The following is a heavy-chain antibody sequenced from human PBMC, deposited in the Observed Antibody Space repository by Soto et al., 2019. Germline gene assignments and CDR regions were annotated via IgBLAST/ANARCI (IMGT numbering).Heavy chain of an antibody. CDR1: GFTFSRFP. CDR3: ARDPTVTGRGGMDV. J-gene: IGHJ6*02. CDR2: ISSSGSTI. D-gene: IGHD4-4*01. V-gene: IGHV3-48*03. Sequence: GGSLRLSCAASGFTFSRFPMNWVRQAPGKGLEWVSYISSSGSTIYYADSVKGRFTISRDNAKNSLYLQMNSLRAEDTAVYYCARDPTVTGRGGMDVWGQGTTVTVSS.